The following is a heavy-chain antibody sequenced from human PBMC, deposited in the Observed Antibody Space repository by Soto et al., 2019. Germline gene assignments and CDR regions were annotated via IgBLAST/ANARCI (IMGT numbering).Heavy chain of an antibody. D-gene: IGHD3-22*01. Sequence: TLSLTCTVSGGSISSGGYYWSWIRQHPGKGLEWIGYIYYSGSTYYNPSLKSRVTISVDKSKNQFSLKLSSVTAADTAVYYCARDQASYYYDSSGYPSKHYYYGMDVWGQGTTVTVSS. V-gene: IGHV4-31*03. J-gene: IGHJ6*02. CDR3: ARDQASYYYDSSGYPSKHYYYGMDV. CDR1: GGSISSGGYY. CDR2: IYYSGST.